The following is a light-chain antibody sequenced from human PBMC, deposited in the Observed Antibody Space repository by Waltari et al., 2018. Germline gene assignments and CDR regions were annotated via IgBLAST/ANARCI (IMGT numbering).Light chain of an antibody. CDR2: EVS. J-gene: IGLJ1*01. Sequence: QSALTQPASVSWSPGQSITISCPGTSSDVGGYNSVSCYQQHPGKAPQLMIYEVSNRPSGVSNRFSGSKSGNTASLTISGLQAEDEADYYCSSYTSSSTLLYVFGTGTKVTVL. CDR1: SSDVGGYNS. CDR3: SSYTSSSTLLYV. V-gene: IGLV2-14*01.